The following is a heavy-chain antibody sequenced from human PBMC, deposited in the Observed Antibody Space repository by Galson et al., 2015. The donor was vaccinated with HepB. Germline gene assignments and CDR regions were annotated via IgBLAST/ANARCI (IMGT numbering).Heavy chain of an antibody. CDR3: AKGPDDSNGYPMLFDI. Sequence: SLRLSCAASRFTFSSNGMHWLRQAPGKGLEWVAVISYDGSKKYYADSVKGRFTISRDNSKNTLYLQMNSLRAEDTAVYYCAKGPDDSNGYPMLFDIWGQGTMVTVSS. J-gene: IGHJ3*02. CDR1: RFTFSSNG. CDR2: ISYDGSKK. D-gene: IGHD3-22*01. V-gene: IGHV3-30*18.